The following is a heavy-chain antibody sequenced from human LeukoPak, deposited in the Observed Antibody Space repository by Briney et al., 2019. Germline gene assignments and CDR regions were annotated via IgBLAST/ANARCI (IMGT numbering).Heavy chain of an antibody. CDR1: GYSFTSYW. Sequence: GESLKISCKGSGYSFTSYWIGWVRQMPGKGLEWMGIIYPVDSDTRYSPSFQGQVTISADKSISTAYLQWSSLKASDTAMYYCARHEGVVVRGVITPSFDYWGQGTLVTVSS. D-gene: IGHD3-10*01. CDR3: ARHEGVVVRGVITPSFDY. J-gene: IGHJ4*02. V-gene: IGHV5-51*01. CDR2: IYPVDSDT.